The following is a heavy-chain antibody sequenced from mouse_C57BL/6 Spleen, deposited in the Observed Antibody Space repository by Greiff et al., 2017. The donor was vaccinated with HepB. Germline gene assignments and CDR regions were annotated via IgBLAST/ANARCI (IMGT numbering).Heavy chain of an antibody. CDR1: GYTFTSYW. CDR2: IHPNSGST. D-gene: IGHD1-1*01. V-gene: IGHV1-64*01. Sequence: QVQLQQPGAELVKPGASVKLSCKASGYTFTSYWMHWMKQRPGQGLEWIGMIHPNSGSTNYNEKFKSKATLTVDKSSSTAYMQLSSLTSEDSAVYYCARTPLTTVVADYYAMDYWGQGTSVTVSS. J-gene: IGHJ4*01. CDR3: ARTPLTTVVADYYAMDY.